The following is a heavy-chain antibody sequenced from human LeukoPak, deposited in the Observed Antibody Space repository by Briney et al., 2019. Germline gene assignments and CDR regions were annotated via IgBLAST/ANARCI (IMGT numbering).Heavy chain of an antibody. J-gene: IGHJ4*02. CDR2: IYTSGST. CDR3: ARVSIAVAVFDY. CDR1: GGSISSYY. Sequence: SETLSLTYTVSGGSISSYYCSWIRQPAGKGLEWIGRIYTSGSTNYNPSLKSRVTISVDKSKNQFSLKLSSVTAADTAVYYCARVSIAVAVFDYWGQGTLVTVSS. D-gene: IGHD6-19*01. V-gene: IGHV4-4*07.